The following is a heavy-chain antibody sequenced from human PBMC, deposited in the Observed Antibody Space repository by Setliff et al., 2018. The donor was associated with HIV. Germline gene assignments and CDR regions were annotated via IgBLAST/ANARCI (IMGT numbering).Heavy chain of an antibody. D-gene: IGHD1-7*01. V-gene: IGHV3-7*03. J-gene: IGHJ6*03. CDR3: ARGRTRGYMDV. Sequence: GESLKISCAASGFTFGNFWMHWVRQAPGKGLEWVASISPDGSRNHCVGSVKGRFTASRDNAKSSLYLQMNSLRAEDTAVYFCARGRTRGYMDVWGKGTTVTVSS. CDR1: GFTFGNFW. CDR2: ISPDGSRN.